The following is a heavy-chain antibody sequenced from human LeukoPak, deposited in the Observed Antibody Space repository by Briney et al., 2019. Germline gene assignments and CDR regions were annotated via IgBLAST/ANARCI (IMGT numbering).Heavy chain of an antibody. J-gene: IGHJ6*03. CDR2: ISYDGSNK. CDR3: ARDFTHCSSSTSCSFREYFYYYMDV. V-gene: IGHV3-30*03. CDR1: GFIFSNYG. Sequence: PGRSLRLSCAAAGFIFSNYGMHWVRQAPGKGLQWVAVISYDGSNKYYADSMKGRFTISRDNSKNTLYLQMNSLRAEDTAVYFCARDFTHCSSSTSCSFREYFYYYMDVWGKGTTVTISS. D-gene: IGHD2/OR15-2a*01.